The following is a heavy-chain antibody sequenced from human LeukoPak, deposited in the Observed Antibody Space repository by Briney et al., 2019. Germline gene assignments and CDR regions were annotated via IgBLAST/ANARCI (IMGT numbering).Heavy chain of an antibody. V-gene: IGHV3-48*03. Sequence: GGSLRLSCAASGFTFSNYEMNWVRQAPGRGLQWVSYISSSGSAIYYADSVKGRFTISRDNAKNSLYLQMNSLRAEDTALYYCARESWYSSSPGGAFDIWGQGTMVTVSS. J-gene: IGHJ3*02. CDR1: GFTFSNYE. CDR3: ARESWYSSSPGGAFDI. CDR2: ISSSGSAI. D-gene: IGHD6-6*01.